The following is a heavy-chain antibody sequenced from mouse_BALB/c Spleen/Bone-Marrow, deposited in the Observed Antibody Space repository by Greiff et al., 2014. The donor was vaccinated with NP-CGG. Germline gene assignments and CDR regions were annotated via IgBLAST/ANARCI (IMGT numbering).Heavy chain of an antibody. D-gene: IGHD2-1*01. J-gene: IGHJ3*01. CDR2: ILPGSGST. Sequence: QVQLQQPGAELMKPGASVKISCKATGYTFSSYWIEWVKQRPGHGLEWIGEILPGSGSTNYNEKFKGKATFTADTSSNTAYMQLSSLTSEDSAVYYCAREDGNHLGFAYWGQGTLVTVSA. V-gene: IGHV1-9*01. CDR3: AREDGNHLGFAY. CDR1: GYTFSSYW.